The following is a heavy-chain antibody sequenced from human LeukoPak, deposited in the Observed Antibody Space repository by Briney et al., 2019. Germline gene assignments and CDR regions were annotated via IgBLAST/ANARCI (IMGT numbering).Heavy chain of an antibody. CDR1: RLIFRSYG. Sequence: GGSLRLSCASCRLIFRSYGMHWVRQAPAKGLEGVAFIQYDKSNKYYTDCVKGRFTISSDKSKNTLYLQMNSLRAEDTAVYHCAKAYYVWGSIYDHWGQGTLVTVSS. CDR2: IQYDKSNK. D-gene: IGHD3-16*01. J-gene: IGHJ4*02. CDR3: AKAYYVWGSIYDH. V-gene: IGHV3-30*02.